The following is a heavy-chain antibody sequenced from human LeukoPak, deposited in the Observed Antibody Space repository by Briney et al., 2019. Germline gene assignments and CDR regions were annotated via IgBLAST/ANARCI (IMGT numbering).Heavy chain of an antibody. CDR3: ARIRGGYYSDF. J-gene: IGHJ4*02. V-gene: IGHV3-74*01. D-gene: IGHD3-22*01. CDR1: GLTVSSNY. CDR2: INSDGTTT. Sequence: PGGSLRLSCAAAGLTVSSNYMSWVRQAPGKGLVWVSRINSDGTTTTYADSVKGRFTISRDNAKNTLYLQMSSLTAEDTAVYYCARIRGGYYSDFWGQGTLVTVSS.